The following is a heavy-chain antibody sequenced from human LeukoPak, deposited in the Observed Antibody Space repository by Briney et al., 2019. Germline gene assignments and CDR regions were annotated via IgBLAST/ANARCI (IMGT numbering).Heavy chain of an antibody. D-gene: IGHD3-16*02. V-gene: IGHV1-69*13. Sequence: SVKVSCKASGGTFSSYAISWVRQAPGQGLEWMGGIIPIFGTANYAQKFQGRDTITADESASTAYMELSSLRSEDTAVYYCARVFENYDYVWGSYRHNWFDPWGQGTLVTVSS. CDR1: GGTFSSYA. J-gene: IGHJ5*02. CDR3: ARVFENYDYVWGSYRHNWFDP. CDR2: IIPIFGTA.